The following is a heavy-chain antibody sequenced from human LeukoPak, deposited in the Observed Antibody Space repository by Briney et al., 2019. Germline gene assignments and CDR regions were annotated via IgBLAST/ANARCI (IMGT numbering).Heavy chain of an antibody. Sequence: SGPTLVKPTQTLTLTCTFSGFSLSTSGVGVGWIRQPPGKALEWLALIYWDDDKRYSPSLKSRLTITKDTSKNQVVLTMTNMDPVDTATYYCARVQYYDSSGYYLHDAFDIWGQGTMVTVSS. CDR2: IYWDDDK. CDR1: GFSLSTSGVG. D-gene: IGHD3-22*01. V-gene: IGHV2-5*02. CDR3: ARVQYYDSSGYYLHDAFDI. J-gene: IGHJ3*02.